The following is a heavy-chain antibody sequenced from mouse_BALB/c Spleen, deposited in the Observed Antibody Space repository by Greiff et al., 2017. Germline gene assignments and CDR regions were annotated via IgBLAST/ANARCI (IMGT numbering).Heavy chain of an antibody. D-gene: IGHD1-1*01. CDR2: ISSGGST. CDR3: ARGPLTTVVVDY. CDR1: GFTFSSYA. J-gene: IGHJ2*01. Sequence: EVKLVESGGGLVKPGGSLKLSCAASGFTFSSYAMSWVRQTPEKRLEWVASISSGGSTYYPDSVKGRFTISRDNARNILYLQMSSLRSEDTAMYYCARGPLTTVVVDYWGQGTTLTVSS. V-gene: IGHV5-6-5*01.